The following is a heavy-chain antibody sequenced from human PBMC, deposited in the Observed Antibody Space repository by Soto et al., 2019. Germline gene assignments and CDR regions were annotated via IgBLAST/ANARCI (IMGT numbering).Heavy chain of an antibody. CDR3: AKIRGIILIVES. CDR1: GFSFGSYE. D-gene: IGHD3-16*01. CDR2: IGDGGDTT. Sequence: PGGSLRLSCAASGFSFGSYEMNWGRQAPGKGLEWVSAIGDGGDTTHYADSVKGRFTISRDNSKNTLYLQMDSLRAEDTAVYYCAKIRGIILIVESWGQGTLVTVSS. J-gene: IGHJ4*02. V-gene: IGHV3-23*01.